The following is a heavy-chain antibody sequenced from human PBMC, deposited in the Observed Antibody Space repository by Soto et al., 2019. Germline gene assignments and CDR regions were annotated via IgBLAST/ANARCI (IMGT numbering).Heavy chain of an antibody. CDR1: GGSISSYY. V-gene: IGHV4-59*01. CDR3: GSDLWGYCGADCYPLDV. CDR2: MYNTGTT. D-gene: IGHD2-21*02. J-gene: IGHJ6*02. Sequence: QVRLQESGPGLVKPSETLSLTCTVSGGSISSYYWSWIRQPPGKGLEWIGYMYNTGTTIYNPSLKRRVTIAVDTSKNQYSLKLHSVTAADTAVYYCGSDLWGYCGADCYPLDVWGQGTMVTVSS.